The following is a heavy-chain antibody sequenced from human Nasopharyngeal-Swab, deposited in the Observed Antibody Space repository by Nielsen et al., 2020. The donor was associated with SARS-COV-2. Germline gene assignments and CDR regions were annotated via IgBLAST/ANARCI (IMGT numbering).Heavy chain of an antibody. CDR3: ARDPGSYYFDF. D-gene: IGHD3-10*01. CDR2: ISVNGAST. CDR1: GFTFSSYA. V-gene: IGHV3-23*01. J-gene: IGHJ4*02. Sequence: GESLKISCAASGFTFSSYAMTWVRQAPGKGLEWVSSISVNGASTYYAGSVKGRFTISRDNSRNMVYLQMNSLRAEDTAVYYCARDPGSYYFDFWGQGTLVTVSS.